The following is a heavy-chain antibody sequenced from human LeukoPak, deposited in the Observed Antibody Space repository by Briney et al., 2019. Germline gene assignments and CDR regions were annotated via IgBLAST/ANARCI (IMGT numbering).Heavy chain of an antibody. CDR2: IYNSGTT. Sequence: PSETLSLTCTVSGGSISSDYWSWIRQPPGKGLEWIGYIYNSGTTSYNPSLKSRVTISVDTSKNQFSLKLSSVTAADSAVYYCAENGDTGKGTPAFNTWGQGTRVTVSS. CDR3: AENGDTGKGTPAFNT. V-gene: IGHV4-59*08. D-gene: IGHD4-17*01. J-gene: IGHJ5*02. CDR1: GGSISSDY.